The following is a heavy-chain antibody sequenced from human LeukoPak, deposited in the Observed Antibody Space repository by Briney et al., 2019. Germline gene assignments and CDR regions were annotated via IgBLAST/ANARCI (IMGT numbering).Heavy chain of an antibody. D-gene: IGHD3-3*01. CDR1: GFTFSDYY. CDR2: ISSSGSTI. Sequence: PGGSLRLSCAASGFTFSDYYMSWIRQAPGKGLEWVSYISSSGSTIYYADSVKGRFTISRDNAKNSLYLQMNSLRAEDTAVYYCARRLYTIFGVVRSYYFDYWGQGTLVTVSS. J-gene: IGHJ4*02. CDR3: ARRLYTIFGVVRSYYFDY. V-gene: IGHV3-11*01.